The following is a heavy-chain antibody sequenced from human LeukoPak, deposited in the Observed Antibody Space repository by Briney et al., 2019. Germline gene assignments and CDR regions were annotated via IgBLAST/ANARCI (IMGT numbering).Heavy chain of an antibody. CDR3: ANDRGYYDSGNHHYIEY. CDR1: GFTFSIYA. V-gene: IGHV3-23*01. Sequence: GGSLRLSCAASGFTFSIYAMGWVRQAPGKGLEWISVISVSGGHTYYADSVKGRFTISSDNSKNTLYMQMNILGAEDTAVYYCANDRGYYDSGNHHYIEYWGQGTLVTVSS. J-gene: IGHJ4*02. CDR2: ISVSGGHT. D-gene: IGHD3-10*01.